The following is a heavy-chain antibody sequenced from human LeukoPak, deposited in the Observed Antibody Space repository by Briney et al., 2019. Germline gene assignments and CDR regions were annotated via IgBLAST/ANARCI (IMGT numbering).Heavy chain of an antibody. CDR3: ARYYYDSSGYRNYYFDY. J-gene: IGHJ4*02. V-gene: IGHV3-9*01. CDR2: ISWNSGSI. CDR1: GFTFDDYA. D-gene: IGHD3-22*01. Sequence: GGSLRLSCAASGFTFDDYAMHWVRQAPGKGLEWVSGISWNSGSIGYADSVKGRFTISRDNAKNSLYLQMNSLRAEDTAVYYCARYYYDSSGYRNYYFDYWGQGTLVTVSS.